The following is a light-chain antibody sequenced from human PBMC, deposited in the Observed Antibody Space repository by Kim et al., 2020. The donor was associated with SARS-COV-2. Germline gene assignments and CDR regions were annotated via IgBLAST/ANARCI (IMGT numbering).Light chain of an antibody. J-gene: IGKJ1*01. CDR2: DAS. Sequence: VRETVTITGRARKNTNWELGWDQQKSGKAPHHLIYDASILAEGVPTRFSGSGDETEYTRTSTNLQPEDIATYYCQQPGMFGPGTKVDIK. CDR3: QQPGM. CDR1: KNTNWE. V-gene: IGKV1-5*01.